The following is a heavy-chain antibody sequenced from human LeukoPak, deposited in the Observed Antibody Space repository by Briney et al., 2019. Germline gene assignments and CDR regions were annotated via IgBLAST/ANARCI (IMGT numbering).Heavy chain of an antibody. CDR2: ISAYNGNT. Sequence: ASVKVSCKASGYTFTNYGISWVRQAPGQGLEWMGWISAYNGNTNYVQKFQGRVTMTTDTSTSTAYMELRSLRSDDTAVYYCASSPPILYGSGSYSVNFDYWGQGTLVTVSS. CDR3: ASSPPILYGSGSYSVNFDY. V-gene: IGHV1-18*01. J-gene: IGHJ4*02. D-gene: IGHD3-10*01. CDR1: GYTFTNYG.